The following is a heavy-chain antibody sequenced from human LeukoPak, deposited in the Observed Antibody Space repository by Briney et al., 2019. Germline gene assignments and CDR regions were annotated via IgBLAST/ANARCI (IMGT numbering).Heavy chain of an antibody. CDR3: AKVVDLNDISWFDP. CDR1: GFTFSNYG. Sequence: GGSLRLSCAASGFTFSNYGMHWVRQAPGKGLEWVAVISYDGSNKYYADSVKGRFTISRDNSKNTLYLQMNGLRAEDTAVYYCAKVVDLNDISWFDPWGQGTLVTVSS. V-gene: IGHV3-30*18. CDR2: ISYDGSNK. J-gene: IGHJ5*02. D-gene: IGHD3-9*01.